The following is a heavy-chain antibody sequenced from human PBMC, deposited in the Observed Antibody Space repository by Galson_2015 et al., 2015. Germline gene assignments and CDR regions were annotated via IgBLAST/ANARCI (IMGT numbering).Heavy chain of an antibody. CDR3: ARDGTVKYNWF. CDR1: GFSFNSYA. CDR2: IDGSGGST. D-gene: IGHD4-17*01. Sequence: SLRLSCAASGFSFNSYAMTWIRQAPGNGLEWVSGIDGSGGSTIYADSVKGRFTVSRDNPKNTLYLQMNSLRVEDTAVYYCARDGTVKYNWF. J-gene: IGHJ5*01. V-gene: IGHV3-23*01.